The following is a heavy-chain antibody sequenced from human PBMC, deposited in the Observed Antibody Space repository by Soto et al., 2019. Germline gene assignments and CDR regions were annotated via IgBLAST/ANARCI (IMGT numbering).Heavy chain of an antibody. CDR2: IYWDDDK. D-gene: IGHD4-17*01. Sequence: QITLKESGPTLVNPTQTLTLTCTFSGFSLSTNGVGVGWIRQPPGKALEWLALIYWDDDKRYSPSLKSRLSITKDTSKNQVVLTMTNMDPVDAATYYCAHSRYEHADYAYWGQGTLLTVSS. CDR3: AHSRYEHADYAY. CDR1: GFSLSTNGVG. V-gene: IGHV2-5*02. J-gene: IGHJ4*02.